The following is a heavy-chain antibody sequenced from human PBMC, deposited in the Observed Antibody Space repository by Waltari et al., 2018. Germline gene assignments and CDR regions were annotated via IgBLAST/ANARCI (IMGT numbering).Heavy chain of an antibody. Sequence: QVQLQESGPGLVKPSETLSLTCAVSGYSISSGYYWGWIRQPPGKGLEWIGSINHSWSTYYNPSLKSRVTISVDTSKNQFSLKLSSVTAADTAVYYCAGTYYYDSAGPDYWGQGTLVTVSS. D-gene: IGHD3-22*01. CDR2: INHSWST. J-gene: IGHJ4*02. CDR1: GYSISSGYY. V-gene: IGHV4-38-2*01. CDR3: AGTYYYDSAGPDY.